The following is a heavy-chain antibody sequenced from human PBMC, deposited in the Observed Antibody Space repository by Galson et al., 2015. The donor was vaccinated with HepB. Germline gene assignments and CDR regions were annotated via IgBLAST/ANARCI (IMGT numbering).Heavy chain of an antibody. Sequence: SVKVSCKASGGTFSSYAISWVRQAPGQGLEWMGGIIPIFGTANYAQKFQGRVTITADESTSTAYMELSSLRSEDTAVYYCARDLGEGRDYYYYGMDVWGQGTTVTVSS. CDR3: ARDLGEGRDYYYYGMDV. V-gene: IGHV1-69*13. D-gene: IGHD2-15*01. J-gene: IGHJ6*02. CDR2: IIPIFGTA. CDR1: GGTFSSYA.